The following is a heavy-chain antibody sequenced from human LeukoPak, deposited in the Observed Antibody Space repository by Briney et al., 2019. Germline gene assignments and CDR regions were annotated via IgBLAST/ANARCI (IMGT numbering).Heavy chain of an antibody. D-gene: IGHD3-10*01. CDR3: ARLPMVRGVQRYYYYMDV. Sequence: SETLSLTCAVHGVSFSDNYWNWIRQPPGKGLEWIGEINHSGSTNYNPSLKSRVTISVDTSKNQFSLKLSSVTAADTAVYYCARLPMVRGVQRYYYYMDVWGKGTTVTISS. CDR2: INHSGST. CDR1: GVSFSDNY. V-gene: IGHV4-34*01. J-gene: IGHJ6*03.